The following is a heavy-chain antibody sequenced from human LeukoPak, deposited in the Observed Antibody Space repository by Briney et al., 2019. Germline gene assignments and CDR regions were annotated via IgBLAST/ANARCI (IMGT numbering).Heavy chain of an antibody. CDR2: IFYSGTT. CDR1: GGSISIYY. CDR3: ARGGTTYRYCSSTSCRAGNWFDP. V-gene: IGHV4-59*12. J-gene: IGHJ5*02. D-gene: IGHD2-2*01. Sequence: SETLSLTCTVSGGSISIYYWSWIRQPPGKGLEWIGFIFYSGTTNYNPSLKSRVTISVDTSKNQFSLKLSSVTAADTAVYYCARGGTTYRYCSSTSCRAGNWFDPWGQGTLVTVSS.